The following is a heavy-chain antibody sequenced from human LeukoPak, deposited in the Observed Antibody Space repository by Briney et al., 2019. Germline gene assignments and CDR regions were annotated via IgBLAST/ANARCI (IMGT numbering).Heavy chain of an antibody. Sequence: ASVKVSCKASGYTFTGYYMHWVRQAPGQGLEWMGGIIPIFGTANYAQKFQGRVTITADESTSTAYMELSSLRSEDTAVYYCARDRSFGSLTFDYWGQGTLVTVSS. CDR2: IIPIFGTA. D-gene: IGHD1-26*01. J-gene: IGHJ4*02. CDR3: ARDRSFGSLTFDY. V-gene: IGHV1-69*13. CDR1: GYTFTGYY.